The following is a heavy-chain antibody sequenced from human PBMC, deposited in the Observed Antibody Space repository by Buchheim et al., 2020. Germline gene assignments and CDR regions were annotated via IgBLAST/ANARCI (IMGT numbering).Heavy chain of an antibody. CDR1: GFTFSSYA. D-gene: IGHD1/OR15-1a*01. CDR2: ISYDGSNK. Sequence: QVQLVESGGGVVQPGRSLRLSCAASGFTFSSYAMHWVRQAPGKGLEWVAVISYDGSNKYYADSVKGRFTISRANSKKTRYLQMNSLRAEDTAVYYCARDSAGTALDYWGQGTL. CDR3: ARDSAGTALDY. V-gene: IGHV3-30*04. J-gene: IGHJ4*02.